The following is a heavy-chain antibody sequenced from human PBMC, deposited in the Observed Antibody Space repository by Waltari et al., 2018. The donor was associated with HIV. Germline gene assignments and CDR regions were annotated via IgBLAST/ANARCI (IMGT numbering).Heavy chain of an antibody. CDR1: GFIFSRYW. CDR2: IESEGRGR. CDR3: VAGDWGGSDDFDS. J-gene: IGHJ4*02. D-gene: IGHD7-27*01. V-gene: IGHV3-7*01. Sequence: EVQLVESGGGLVEPGGSLRLSCAASGFIFSRYWMGWVRQAPGKGREWVANIESEGRGRHYVGSVRGRFTISRDNAKNSLYLQMNDLGVDDTALYYCVAGDWGGSDDFDSWGQGTLVTVSS.